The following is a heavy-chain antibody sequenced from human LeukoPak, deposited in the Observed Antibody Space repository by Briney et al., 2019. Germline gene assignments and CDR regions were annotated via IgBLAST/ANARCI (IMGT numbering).Heavy chain of an antibody. CDR3: ARGPFYDFWSGTLDY. CDR2: ISSSSSTI. Sequence: GGSLRLSCAASGFTFSSYSMSWVRPAPGKGLGWGSYISSSSSTIYYAASVKGRFTIPRDNAKNSLYLQMNSLTAEETAVYYCARGPFYDFWSGTLDYWGQGTLVTVSS. J-gene: IGHJ4*02. D-gene: IGHD3-3*01. CDR1: GFTFSSYS. V-gene: IGHV3-48*01.